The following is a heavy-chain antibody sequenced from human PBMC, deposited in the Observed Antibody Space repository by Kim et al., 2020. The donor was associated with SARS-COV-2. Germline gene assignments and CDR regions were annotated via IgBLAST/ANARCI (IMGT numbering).Heavy chain of an antibody. Sequence: QKLQGRVTMTTDTSTSTAYMELRSLRSDDTAVYYCARRWRGYSYGYSDYWGQGTLVTVSS. CDR3: ARRWRGYSYGYSDY. V-gene: IGHV1-18*01. D-gene: IGHD5-18*01. J-gene: IGHJ4*02.